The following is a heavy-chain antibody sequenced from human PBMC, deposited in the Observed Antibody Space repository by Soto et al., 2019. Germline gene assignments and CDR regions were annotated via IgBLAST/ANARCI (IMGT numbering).Heavy chain of an antibody. V-gene: IGHV1-69*06. J-gene: IGHJ6*02. CDR2: VIPMSGSS. CDR1: GGTFSTYV. CDR3: ARGRPRSGPPFYSYGLDV. Sequence: QVQLVQSGAEVKKPGSSVKVSCKASGGTFSTYVISWVRQAPGQGLVGMGRVIPMSGSSNYAQKFQGRVTITADKDTSIAYMELLSLRSEYTAVYYCARGRPRSGPPFYSYGLDVWGQGTTVIVSS. D-gene: IGHD1-26*01.